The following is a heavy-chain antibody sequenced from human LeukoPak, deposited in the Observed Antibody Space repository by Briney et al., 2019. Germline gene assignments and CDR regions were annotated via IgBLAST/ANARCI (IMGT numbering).Heavy chain of an antibody. CDR1: GFTFGSYG. CDR3: ARDGFDSRGPDAFDI. V-gene: IGHV3-33*01. D-gene: IGHD3-22*01. J-gene: IGHJ3*02. Sequence: PGGSLRLSCAASGFTFGSYGIYWVRQAPGKGLEWVAGIRYDGSDRSYADPVKGRFTISRDNSKNTVDLQMNSLRAEDTAVYYCARDGFDSRGPDAFDIWGQGTTVTVSS. CDR2: IRYDGSDR.